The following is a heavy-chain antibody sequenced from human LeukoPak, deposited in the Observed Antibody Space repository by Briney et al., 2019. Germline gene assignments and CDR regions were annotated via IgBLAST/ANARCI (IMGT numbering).Heavy chain of an antibody. CDR3: ARDQLRTGAFDI. D-gene: IGHD4-17*01. Sequence: GGSLRLSCAASGFTFSSYAMSWVRQAPGKGLEWVSAISGSGGSTYYADSMQGRFTISRDNAKDSLYLQLSSLRAEDTAVYYCARDQLRTGAFDIWGQGTMVTVSS. V-gene: IGHV3-23*01. J-gene: IGHJ3*02. CDR1: GFTFSSYA. CDR2: ISGSGGST.